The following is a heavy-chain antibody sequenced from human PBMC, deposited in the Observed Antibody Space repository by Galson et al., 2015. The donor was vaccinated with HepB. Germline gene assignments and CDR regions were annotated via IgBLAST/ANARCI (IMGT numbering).Heavy chain of an antibody. CDR1: GYNFATSW. CDR3: ARQYGYNYAN. Sequence: QSGAEAKKPGESLKISCTGSGYNFATSWIGWVRQMPGKSLAWMGIIYPSDSDTRYSPSFQGQVTISTDKSISTAYLQWSSLKASDTAVYYCARQYGYNYANWGQGTLVTVSS. D-gene: IGHD5-24*01. V-gene: IGHV5-51*01. J-gene: IGHJ4*02. CDR2: IYPSDSDT.